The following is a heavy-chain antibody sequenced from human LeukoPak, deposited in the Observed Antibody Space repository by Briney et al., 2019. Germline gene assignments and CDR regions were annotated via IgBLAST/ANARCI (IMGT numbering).Heavy chain of an antibody. CDR3: ARGAVAGFDY. V-gene: IGHV1-69*13. D-gene: IGHD6-19*01. Sequence: SVKVSCKASGYTFTAYYIHWVRQAPGQGLEWMGGIIPIFGTANYAQKFQGRVTITADESTSTAYMELSSLRSEDTAVYYCARGAVAGFDYWGQGTLVTVSS. CDR2: IIPIFGTA. J-gene: IGHJ4*02. CDR1: GYTFTAYY.